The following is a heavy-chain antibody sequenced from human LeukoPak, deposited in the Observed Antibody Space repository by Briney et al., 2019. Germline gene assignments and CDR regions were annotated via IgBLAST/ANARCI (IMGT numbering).Heavy chain of an antibody. D-gene: IGHD1-26*01. V-gene: IGHV4-39*01. Sequence: PSETLSLTCTVSGGSISSSSYYWSWIRQPPGKGLEWIGYIYYSGSTYYNPSLKSRVTISVDTSKNQFSLKLSSVTAADTAVYYCARPPGLSGSSSWFDPWGQGTLVTVSS. CDR1: GGSISSSSYY. CDR2: IYYSGST. J-gene: IGHJ5*02. CDR3: ARPPGLSGSSSWFDP.